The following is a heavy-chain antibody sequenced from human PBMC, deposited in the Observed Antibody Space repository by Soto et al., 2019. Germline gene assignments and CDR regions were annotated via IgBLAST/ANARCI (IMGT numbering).Heavy chain of an antibody. CDR3: AKGKGVGATPDGANC. J-gene: IGHJ4*02. CDR1: GFTFSRYA. V-gene: IGHV3-23*01. D-gene: IGHD1-26*01. Sequence: EVQVLESGGGLVQPGGSLRLSCAASGFTFSRYAMNWVRQAPGKGLEWVSGIRSDGDTTYNADSVKGRFTVSRDTSKNTVYLQRNSRRAEDTAIYYCAKGKGVGATPDGANCWGQGTLVTVSS. CDR2: IRSDGDTT.